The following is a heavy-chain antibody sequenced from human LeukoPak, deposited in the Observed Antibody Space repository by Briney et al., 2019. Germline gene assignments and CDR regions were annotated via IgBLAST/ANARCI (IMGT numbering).Heavy chain of an antibody. CDR2: INHSGST. Sequence: SETLSLTCAVYGGSFSGYYWSWIRQPPGKGLEWIGEINHSGSTNYNPSLKSRVTISVDTSKNQFSLKLSSVTAADTAVYYCARIALGYCSGGSCYPDYYHGMDVWGQGTTVTVSS. CDR3: ARIALGYCSGGSCYPDYYHGMDV. V-gene: IGHV4-34*01. CDR1: GGSFSGYY. D-gene: IGHD2-15*01. J-gene: IGHJ6*02.